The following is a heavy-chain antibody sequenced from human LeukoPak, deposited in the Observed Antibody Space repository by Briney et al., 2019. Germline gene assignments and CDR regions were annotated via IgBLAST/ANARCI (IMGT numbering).Heavy chain of an antibody. CDR1: GYTFTSYD. CDR2: MNPNSGNT. D-gene: IGHD2-8*01. Sequence: ASVKVSCKASGYTFTSYDINWVRQATGQGLEWMGWMNPNSGNTGYAQKFQGRVTITRNTSISTAYMELSSLRSEDTAVYYCARGGGRGYCTNGVCLDVWGKGTTVTVSS. CDR3: ARGGGRGYCTNGVCLDV. J-gene: IGHJ6*04. V-gene: IGHV1-8*03.